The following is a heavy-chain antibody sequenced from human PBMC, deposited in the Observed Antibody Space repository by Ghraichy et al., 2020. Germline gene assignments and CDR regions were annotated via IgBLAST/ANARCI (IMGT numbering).Heavy chain of an antibody. V-gene: IGHV3-53*01. D-gene: IGHD4-17*01. CDR3: ARASSTVTTPDY. CDR2: IYSGGST. CDR1: GFTVSSNY. Sequence: GGSLRLSCAASGFTVSSNYMSWVRQAPGKGLEWVSVIYSGGSTYYADSVKGRFTISRDNSKNTLYLQMNSLRAEDTAVYYCARASSTVTTPDYWGQGTLVSVSS. J-gene: IGHJ4*02.